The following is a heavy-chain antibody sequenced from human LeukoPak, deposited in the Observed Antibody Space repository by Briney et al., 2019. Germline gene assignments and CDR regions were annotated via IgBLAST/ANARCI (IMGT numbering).Heavy chain of an antibody. Sequence: ASVKVSCKASGYSFTSYAVHWVRQAPGQKLEWMGWINAGSANTKYSQKFQGRVTFTSDTSADTAYMELNSLRSEDTAVYYCARNGVTTPGMDVGGQGTTVSV. D-gene: IGHD3-22*01. CDR3: ARNGVTTPGMDV. V-gene: IGHV1-3*01. CDR2: INAGSANT. CDR1: GYSFTSYA. J-gene: IGHJ6*02.